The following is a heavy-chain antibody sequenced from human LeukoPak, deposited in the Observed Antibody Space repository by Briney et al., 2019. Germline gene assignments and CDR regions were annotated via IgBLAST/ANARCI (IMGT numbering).Heavy chain of an antibody. J-gene: IGHJ3*02. Sequence: GRSLRLSCAASGFTFSSYAMNWVRQAPGKGLEWVSYISSRITTIYYAESVKGRFTISRDNGKNSLYLQMNSLRAEDTAVYYCARDRCGGDCYYAFDIWGQGTMVTVSS. CDR2: ISSRITTI. D-gene: IGHD2-21*01. CDR3: ARDRCGGDCYYAFDI. CDR1: GFTFSSYA. V-gene: IGHV3-48*01.